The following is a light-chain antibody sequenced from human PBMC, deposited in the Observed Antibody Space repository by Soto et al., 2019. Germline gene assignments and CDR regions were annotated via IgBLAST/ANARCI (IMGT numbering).Light chain of an antibody. Sequence: EIVLTQSPGTLSLSPGERATLSCRASQSVTSNYVAWYQQTPGQAPRLLFFGASIRATGIPDRFSGSGSGTDFTLTISSLQSEDFAVYYCQQYGSSPRTFGQGTKVDIK. CDR1: QSVTSNY. V-gene: IGKV3-20*01. CDR2: GAS. CDR3: QQYGSSPRT. J-gene: IGKJ1*01.